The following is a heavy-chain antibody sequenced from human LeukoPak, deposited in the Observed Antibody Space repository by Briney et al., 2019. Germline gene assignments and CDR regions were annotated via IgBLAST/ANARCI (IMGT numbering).Heavy chain of an antibody. V-gene: IGHV3-21*01. J-gene: IGHJ3*02. CDR1: GFTFSSYS. CDR2: ICSGSTYV. CDR3: GRVGGRSKAAKGDAFDI. Sequence: GGSLRLSCAASGFTFSSYSMNWVRQAPGKGLEWVSSICSGSTYVYYADSVQGRFTISRDNAQSSMYLQMNSLRAEDTAVYYCGRVGGRSKAAKGDAFDIWGQGTMVVVSS. D-gene: IGHD6-6*01.